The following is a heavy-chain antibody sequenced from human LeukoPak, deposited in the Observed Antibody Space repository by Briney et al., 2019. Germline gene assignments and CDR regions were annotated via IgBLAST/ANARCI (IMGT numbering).Heavy chain of an antibody. CDR3: ARLSEMLRGPEVIYYFEH. V-gene: IGHV3-7*01. CDR2: IKQDGSEK. J-gene: IGHJ4*02. D-gene: IGHD3-10*01. Sequence: AGGSLRLSCEASEFTCTTYWMSWVRQAPGKGLEWVANIKQDGSEKYYVDSVKGRFTISRDNAKNSVYLQMNSLRAEDTAVYYCARLSEMLRGPEVIYYFEHWGQGTLVTVSS. CDR1: EFTCTTYW.